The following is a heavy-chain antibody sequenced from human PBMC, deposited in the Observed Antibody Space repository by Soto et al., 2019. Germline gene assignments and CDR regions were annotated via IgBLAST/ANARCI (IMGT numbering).Heavy chain of an antibody. D-gene: IGHD2-21*01. V-gene: IGHV3-23*01. J-gene: IGHJ4*02. CDR3: AKEMIASTLADFFDY. CDR2: ISGSGGRT. Sequence: EVQLLESGGGLIQPGGSLRLSCEASGFTFSNYGMTWVRLAPGKGLEWVSTISGSGGRTFYADPVKGRFTISRDNSKNTLYLKMKSLRAEETAVYYCAKEMIASTLADFFDYWGQGPLVNVSS. CDR1: GFTFSNYG.